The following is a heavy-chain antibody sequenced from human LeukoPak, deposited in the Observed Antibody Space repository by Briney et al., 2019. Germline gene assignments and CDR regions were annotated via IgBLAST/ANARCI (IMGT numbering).Heavy chain of an antibody. V-gene: IGHV3-48*01. CDR1: GFTFSSYS. CDR3: ARSQPRSSFGFDY. D-gene: IGHD6-6*01. Sequence: PGGSLRLSCAASGFTFSSYSMNWVRQAPGKGLEWVSYISSSSSTIYYADSVKGRFTISRDNAKNSLYLQMNSLRAEDTAVYYCARSQPRSSFGFDYWGQGTLVTVSS. J-gene: IGHJ4*02. CDR2: ISSSSSTI.